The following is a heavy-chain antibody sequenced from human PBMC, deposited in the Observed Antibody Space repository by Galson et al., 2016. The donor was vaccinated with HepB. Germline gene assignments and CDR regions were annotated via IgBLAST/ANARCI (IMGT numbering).Heavy chain of an antibody. J-gene: IGHJ6*02. CDR1: GGSISSYS. V-gene: IGHV4-59*01. CDR2: IYYSGST. Sequence: SETLSLTCTVSGGSISSYSWSWIRQPPGKGLEWIGYIYYSGSTNYNPSLKSRVTISVDTSKNQFSLKLSSVTAADTAVYYCARGASCPECYYYGMDVWGQGPTVTVSS. CDR3: ARGASCPECYYYGMDV. D-gene: IGHD2-2*01.